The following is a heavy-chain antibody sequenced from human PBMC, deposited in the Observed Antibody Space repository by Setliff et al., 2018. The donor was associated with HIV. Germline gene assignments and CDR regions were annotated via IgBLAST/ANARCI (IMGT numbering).Heavy chain of an antibody. CDR3: ARQLDYTNGRYFDY. J-gene: IGHJ4*02. V-gene: IGHV4-4*09. CDR1: GDSIKSHH. CDR2: ADASGDT. D-gene: IGHD4-4*01. Sequence: PSETLSLTCTVSGDSIKSHHWSWIRQPAGKGLEWLAYADASGDTNYNPSLRGRVIISLDTSNNQFPLNLNSVTAADTAVYYCARQLDYTNGRYFDYWGPGTLVTVSS.